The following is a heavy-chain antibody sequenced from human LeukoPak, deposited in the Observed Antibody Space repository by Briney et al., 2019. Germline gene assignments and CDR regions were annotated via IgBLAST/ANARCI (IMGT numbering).Heavy chain of an antibody. CDR2: ISGSGAYT. J-gene: IGHJ4*01. CDR3: AKGIYSSGWSYFDY. V-gene: IGHV3-23*01. CDR1: GFTFSSYA. D-gene: IGHD6-19*01. Sequence: GGSLRLSCAASGFTFSSYAMTWVRQAPGEGLEWASAISGSGAYTQYADSVKGRFTISRDNSKNTLYLQMNSLRAEDTAVYYCAKGIYSSGWSYFDYWGHGTLVTVSS.